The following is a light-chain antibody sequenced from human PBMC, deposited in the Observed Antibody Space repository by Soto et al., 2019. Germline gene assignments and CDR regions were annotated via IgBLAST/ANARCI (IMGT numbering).Light chain of an antibody. CDR1: SSDVGGYNY. Sequence: QSALTQPPSASGSPGQSVTIFCTGTSSDVGGYNYVSWYQQHPDKAPKLMIYEVSKRPSGVPDRFSGSKSGNTASLTVSGLQAEDEADYYCSSYAGSNNVLFGGGNKLTVL. J-gene: IGLJ2*01. CDR3: SSYAGSNNVL. V-gene: IGLV2-8*01. CDR2: EVS.